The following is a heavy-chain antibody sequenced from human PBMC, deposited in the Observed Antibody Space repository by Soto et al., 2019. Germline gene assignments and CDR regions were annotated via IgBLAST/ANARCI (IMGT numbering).Heavy chain of an antibody. J-gene: IGHJ4*02. CDR3: AKKLNGGGCSGCYDY. CDR2: LSGSGENT. Sequence: GGSLRLSCAASGFTFSSYGMSWVHQAPGKGLEWVSSLSGSGENTYYADSVEGRFTISRDNSKNTLYLQMSSLRAEDTAVYYCAKKLNGGGCSGCYDYWGQGTLVTVSS. CDR1: GFTFSSYG. D-gene: IGHD2-15*01. V-gene: IGHV3-23*01.